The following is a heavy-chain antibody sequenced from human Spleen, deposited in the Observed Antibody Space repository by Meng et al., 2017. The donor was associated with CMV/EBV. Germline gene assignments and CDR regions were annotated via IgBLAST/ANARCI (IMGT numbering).Heavy chain of an antibody. CDR1: GGSISSSSYS. Sequence: CTVSGGSISSSSYSWGWIRQPPGKGLEWIGSIYHSGSTYYNPSLKSRVTISVDTSKNQFSLKMSSVTAADTAVYYCARVDIFALIPDSWGQGTLVTVSS. J-gene: IGHJ4*02. CDR2: IYHSGST. V-gene: IGHV4-39*07. CDR3: ARVDIFALIPDS. D-gene: IGHD3/OR15-3a*01.